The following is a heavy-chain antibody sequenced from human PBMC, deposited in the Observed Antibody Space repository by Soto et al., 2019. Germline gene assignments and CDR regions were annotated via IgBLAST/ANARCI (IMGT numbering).Heavy chain of an antibody. J-gene: IGHJ4*02. CDR3: ARISSASSGWLRDD. Sequence: ASVKVSCKASGYTFTSNSIGWVRQAPGQGLEWMGWINVYNGNTKYAQQLQGRVTLTTDTSTSTAYMDLRSLRSDDTAVYYCARISSASSGWLRDDWGQGTLVTVPS. CDR2: INVYNGNT. CDR1: GYTFTSNS. D-gene: IGHD6-19*01. V-gene: IGHV1-18*04.